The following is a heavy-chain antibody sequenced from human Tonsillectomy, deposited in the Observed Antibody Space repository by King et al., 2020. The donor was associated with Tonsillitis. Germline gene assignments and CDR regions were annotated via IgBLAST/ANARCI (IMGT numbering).Heavy chain of an antibody. V-gene: IGHV3-9*01. CDR3: TKDPDYYDSSTS. Sequence: VQLVESGGALVQPGRSLRLSCAASGFSFDDYALHGVRQAPGQGLGWVSGIRWNSGAIGYADSVKGRFTISRDNAKNFLYLQMNSLRAEDTALYYCTKDPDYYDSSTSWGQGTLVTVSS. CDR1: GFSFDDYA. D-gene: IGHD3-22*01. CDR2: IRWNSGAI. J-gene: IGHJ4*02.